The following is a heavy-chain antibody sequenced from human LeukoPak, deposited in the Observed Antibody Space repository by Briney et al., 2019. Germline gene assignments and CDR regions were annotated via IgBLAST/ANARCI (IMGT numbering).Heavy chain of an antibody. CDR3: ARGTGYGFFDQ. V-gene: IGHV3-74*01. D-gene: IGHD2-8*02. CDR2: IQSDGSTT. Sequence: GGSLRLSCAASQFTLSNYWMHWVRQTPGKGLVWVSRIQSDGSTTTYADSVKGRFTISRDNAENTLYLQMNSLRAEDTAVYYCARGTGYGFFDQWGQGTLVTVSS. CDR1: QFTLSNYW. J-gene: IGHJ4*02.